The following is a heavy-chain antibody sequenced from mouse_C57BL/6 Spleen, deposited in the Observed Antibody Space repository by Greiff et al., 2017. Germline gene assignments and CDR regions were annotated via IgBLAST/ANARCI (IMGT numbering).Heavy chain of an antibody. D-gene: IGHD1-1*01. CDR1: GYTFTSYW. Sequence: QVQLQQPGAELVKPGASVKLSCKASGYTFTSYWMQWVKQRPGQGLEWIGEIDPSDSYTNYNQKFKGKATLTVDTSSSTAYMQLSSLTSEDSAVXYCARSSSDYYAMDYWGQGTSVTVSS. CDR3: ARSSSDYYAMDY. V-gene: IGHV1-50*01. CDR2: IDPSDSYT. J-gene: IGHJ4*01.